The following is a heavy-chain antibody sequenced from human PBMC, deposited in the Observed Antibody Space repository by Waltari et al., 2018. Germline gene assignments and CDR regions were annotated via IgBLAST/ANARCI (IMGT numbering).Heavy chain of an antibody. Sequence: QVQLLQSGAEVKKPGASVKVSCRASGYIFTRSALHLVRQAPGQRLEWMGWINIGNGNTRYSQRFQDRVSITRDTSASTAYMDLSSLRSEDTAVYYCARDSGSGSLHHWGQGTLVTVSS. CDR1: GYIFTRSA. CDR3: ARDSGSGSLHH. J-gene: IGHJ4*02. D-gene: IGHD3-10*01. V-gene: IGHV1-3*04. CDR2: INIGNGNT.